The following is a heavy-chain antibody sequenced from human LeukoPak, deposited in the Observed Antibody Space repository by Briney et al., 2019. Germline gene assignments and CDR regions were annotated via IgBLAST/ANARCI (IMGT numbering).Heavy chain of an antibody. CDR2: ISAYNGNT. D-gene: IGHD3-10*01. Sequence: GASVKVSCKASGYTFTSYGISWVRQAPGQGLEWMGWISAYNGNTNYAQKLQGRVTMTTDTSTSTAYMELRSLRSDDTAVYYCARVNYYGSGSYYSLEDYWGQGTLVTVSS. CDR1: GYTFTSYG. J-gene: IGHJ4*02. CDR3: ARVNYYGSGSYYSLEDY. V-gene: IGHV1-18*01.